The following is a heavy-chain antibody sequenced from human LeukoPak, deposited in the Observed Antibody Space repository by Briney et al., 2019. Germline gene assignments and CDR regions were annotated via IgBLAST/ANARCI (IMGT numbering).Heavy chain of an antibody. V-gene: IGHV3-30*04. Sequence: GRSLRRSCSASGFTFSSYAMHWVRQAPGKGLQWGAVISYDGSNKYYADSVKGRFTISRNNSKNTPYLQMNSMRSADTAVYYYARDQPRSGGSSELDYWGQGTLVTVSS. CDR3: ARDQPRSGGSSELDY. CDR1: GFTFSSYA. D-gene: IGHD2-15*01. J-gene: IGHJ4*02. CDR2: ISYDGSNK.